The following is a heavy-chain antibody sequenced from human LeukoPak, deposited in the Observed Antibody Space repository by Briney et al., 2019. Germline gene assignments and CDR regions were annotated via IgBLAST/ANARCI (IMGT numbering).Heavy chain of an antibody. CDR3: ASGDMTTVDY. Sequence: SETLSLTCTVSGGSISSYYWSWIRQPPGRGLEWIGHIYYSGSTNYNPSLKSRVTISVDTSKNQFSLKLSSVTAADTAVYYCASGDMTTVDYWGQGTLVTVSS. CDR1: GGSISSYY. J-gene: IGHJ4*02. V-gene: IGHV4-59*01. D-gene: IGHD4-11*01. CDR2: IYYSGST.